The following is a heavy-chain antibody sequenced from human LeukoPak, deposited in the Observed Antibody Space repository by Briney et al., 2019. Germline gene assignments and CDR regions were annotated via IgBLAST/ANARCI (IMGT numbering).Heavy chain of an antibody. V-gene: IGHV4-4*07. CDR2: IYTSGST. CDR3: AREGATTRPLDY. Sequence: SETLSLTCSVSGDSISSYYWTWMRQPAGKGLEWIGRIYTSGSTNYSPSLKSRVTMSVDTSKNQFFLNLTSVTAADTAVYYCAREGATTRPLDYWGQGTLVTVSS. J-gene: IGHJ4*02. D-gene: IGHD4-17*01. CDR1: GDSISSYY.